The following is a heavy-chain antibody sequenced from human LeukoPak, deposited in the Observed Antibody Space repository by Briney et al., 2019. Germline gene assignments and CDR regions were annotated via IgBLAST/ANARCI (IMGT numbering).Heavy chain of an antibody. Sequence: GGSLRLSCAASGFTFSDYYMSWIRQAPGKGLEWVSAISGSGGSTYYADSVKGRFTISRDNSKNTLYLQMNSLRAEDTAVYYCAKESGYVPRGLFDYWGQGTLVTVSS. V-gene: IGHV3-23*01. D-gene: IGHD5-12*01. J-gene: IGHJ4*02. CDR3: AKESGYVPRGLFDY. CDR2: ISGSGGST. CDR1: GFTFSDYY.